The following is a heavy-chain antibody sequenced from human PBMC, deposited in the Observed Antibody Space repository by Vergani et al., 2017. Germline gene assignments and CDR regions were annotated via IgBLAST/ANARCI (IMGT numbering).Heavy chain of an antibody. Sequence: EVQLVQSGAEVKKPGESLKISCKGSGFSFSTYWIGWVRQMPGKGLEWMGLIFPGDSQIRSSLSFQGRVTISADKSISTAYLQWYSLQASDTAIYFCARGAFKYFGEVPLDPWGQGTLVTVSS. V-gene: IGHV5-51*01. CDR3: ARGAFKYFGEVPLDP. D-gene: IGHD3-10*01. CDR1: GFSFSTYW. J-gene: IGHJ5*02. CDR2: IFPGDSQI.